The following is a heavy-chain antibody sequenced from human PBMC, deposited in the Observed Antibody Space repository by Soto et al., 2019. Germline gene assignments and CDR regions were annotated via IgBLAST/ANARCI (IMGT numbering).Heavy chain of an antibody. J-gene: IGHJ5*02. Sequence: EVQLVESGGGLVQPGGSLRLSCAASGFTFSSHDMHWVRQVTGKGLEWVSGIDSAGDAKYPASVKGRFTISRENAKNSLHLQMNSLRAGVTAVYYCSRGGIRGVSWNWFDTWGQGTLDTVS. CDR2: IDSAGDA. CDR1: GFTFSSHD. CDR3: SRGGIRGVSWNWFDT. D-gene: IGHD3-10*01. V-gene: IGHV3-13*01.